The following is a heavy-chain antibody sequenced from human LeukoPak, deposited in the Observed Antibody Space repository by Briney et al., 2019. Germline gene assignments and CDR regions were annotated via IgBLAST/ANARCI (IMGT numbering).Heavy chain of an antibody. CDR3: ARHGGTFDP. J-gene: IGHJ5*02. D-gene: IGHD1-1*01. CDR1: GDSISSYD. CDR2: AYHSGIT. Sequence: SETLSLTCTVSGDSISSYDSSWIRQPPGKGLEWIGYAYHSGITNYNPSLKSRVTISVDTSESQFSLRLSSVTAADTAIYYCARHGGTFDPWGQGILVTVSS. V-gene: IGHV4-59*01.